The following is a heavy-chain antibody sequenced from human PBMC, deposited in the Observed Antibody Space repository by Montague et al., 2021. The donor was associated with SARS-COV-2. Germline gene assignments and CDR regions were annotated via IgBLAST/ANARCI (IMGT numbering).Heavy chain of an antibody. Sequence: RSLSLAASGFTFNNYAINWVRQAPGKGLEWVSVIASGGRSTFYADSVKGRFTISRDNSKDTLYLQMYSLRPEDTAIYYCAKDPVPVAGRYFDYWGQGTLVTVSS. CDR2: IASGGRST. J-gene: IGHJ4*02. D-gene: IGHD6-19*01. CDR1: GFTFNNYA. V-gene: IGHV3-23*03. CDR3: AKDPVPVAGRYFDY.